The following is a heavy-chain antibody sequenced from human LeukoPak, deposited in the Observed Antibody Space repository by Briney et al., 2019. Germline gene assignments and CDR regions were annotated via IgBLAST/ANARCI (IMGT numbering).Heavy chain of an antibody. CDR2: IYPGDSDT. V-gene: IGHV5-51*01. CDR1: GYSFTSYW. Sequence: GESLKISCKGSGYSFTSYWIGWVRRMPGKGLEWMGIIYPGDSDTRYSPSFQGQVTISADKSISTAYLQWSSLKASDTAMYYCARRLKYCSSTSCYVGYFDYWGQGTLVTVSS. J-gene: IGHJ4*02. CDR3: ARRLKYCSSTSCYVGYFDY. D-gene: IGHD2-2*01.